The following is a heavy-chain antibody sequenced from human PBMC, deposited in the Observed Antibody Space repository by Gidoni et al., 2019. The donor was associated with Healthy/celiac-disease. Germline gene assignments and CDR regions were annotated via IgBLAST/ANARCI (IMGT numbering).Heavy chain of an antibody. CDR1: GGTFSSYA. J-gene: IGHJ3*02. Sequence: QVQLVQSGAEVKKPGSSVKVSCKASGGTFSSYAISWVRQAPGQGLEWMGGIIPIFGTANYAQKFQGRVTITADESTSTAYMELSSLRSEDTAVYYCARDRGQLRYFDWRSGGDAFDIWGQGTMVTVSS. V-gene: IGHV1-69*01. CDR3: ARDRGQLRYFDWRSGGDAFDI. D-gene: IGHD3-9*01. CDR2: IIPIFGTA.